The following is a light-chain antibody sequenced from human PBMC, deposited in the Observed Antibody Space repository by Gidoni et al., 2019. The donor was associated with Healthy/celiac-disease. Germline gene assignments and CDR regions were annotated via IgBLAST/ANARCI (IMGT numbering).Light chain of an antibody. V-gene: IGLV2-14*01. Sequence: HSALTQPASVSGSPGQSITISCTGTSSDVGGYNFVSWSQQHPGKAPKLMIYEVSNRPSGVPDRFSGSKSGNTASLTISGLQAEDEADYYCSSYTSSSTWVFGGGTKLTVL. CDR3: SSYTSSSTWV. J-gene: IGLJ3*02. CDR1: SSDVGGYNF. CDR2: EVS.